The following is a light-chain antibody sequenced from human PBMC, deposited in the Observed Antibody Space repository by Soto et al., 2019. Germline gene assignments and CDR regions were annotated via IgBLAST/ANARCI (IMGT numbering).Light chain of an antibody. CDR2: SNN. J-gene: IGLJ2*01. CDR3: AAWDDSLNGLV. CDR1: SSNIGSNT. V-gene: IGLV1-44*01. Sequence: QSVLTQPPSASGTPGQRVTISCSGSSSNIGSNTVNWYQQLPGTAPKLLIYSNNQRPSGVPDRFSGSKSGTSASLAISGLQDDDEADYYCAAWDDSLNGLVFGGGTKLTVL.